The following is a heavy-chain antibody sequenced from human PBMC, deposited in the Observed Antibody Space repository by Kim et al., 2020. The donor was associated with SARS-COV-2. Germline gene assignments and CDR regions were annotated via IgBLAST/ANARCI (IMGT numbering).Heavy chain of an antibody. CDR1: GYTFTGYY. CDR2: INPNSGGT. Sequence: ASVKVSCKASGYTFTGYYMHWVRQAPGQGLEWMGRINPNSGGTNYAQKFQGRVTMTRDTSISTAYMELSRLRYDDTAVYYCARDPRDYDILADQDDYWAQGTLVTVSS. V-gene: IGHV1-2*06. CDR3: ARDPRDYDILADQDDY. J-gene: IGHJ4*02. D-gene: IGHD3-9*01.